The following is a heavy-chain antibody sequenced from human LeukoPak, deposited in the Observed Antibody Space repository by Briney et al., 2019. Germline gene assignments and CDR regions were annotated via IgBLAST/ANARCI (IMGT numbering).Heavy chain of an antibody. CDR1: GGTFSSYS. CDR3: AGGSGGSYHF. D-gene: IGHD1-26*01. J-gene: IGHJ4*02. Sequence: SVKVSCKYSGGTFSSYSINWVRQDRGLGLEWVGGIIPVCGTPNYARKFQGRVTITADESTSTAYMELSSLRSNDTAAYYCAGGSGGSYHFWGQGTLVTVSS. CDR2: IIPVCGTP. V-gene: IGHV1-69*01.